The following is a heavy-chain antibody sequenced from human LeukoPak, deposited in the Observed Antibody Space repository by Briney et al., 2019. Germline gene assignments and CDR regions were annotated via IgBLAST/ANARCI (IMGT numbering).Heavy chain of an antibody. CDR2: ISGSGGST. Sequence: PGGALRLSCAASGFTFSSYAMSWVRQAPGKGLEWVSAISGSGGSTYYADSVKGRFTISRDNSKNTLYLQMNSLRAEDTAVYYCAKFPQYYYDSSGYWGQGTLVTVSS. V-gene: IGHV3-23*01. J-gene: IGHJ4*02. CDR3: AKFPQYYYDSSGY. D-gene: IGHD3-22*01. CDR1: GFTFSSYA.